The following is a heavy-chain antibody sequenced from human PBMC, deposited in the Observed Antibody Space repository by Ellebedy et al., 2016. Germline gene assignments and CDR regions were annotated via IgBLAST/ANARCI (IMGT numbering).Heavy chain of an antibody. CDR1: GFTFSNYW. CDR2: IKEDGSEK. J-gene: IGHJ4*02. D-gene: IGHD4-17*01. V-gene: IGHV3-7*05. CDR3: ARDPALYGALDY. Sequence: GESLKISCAASGFTFSNYWMNWVRQAPGKGLEWVANIKEDGSEKYYVDSVKGRFTISRDNAKNSLYLQMTSLRAEDTAVYYCARDPALYGALDYWGQGTLVTVPS.